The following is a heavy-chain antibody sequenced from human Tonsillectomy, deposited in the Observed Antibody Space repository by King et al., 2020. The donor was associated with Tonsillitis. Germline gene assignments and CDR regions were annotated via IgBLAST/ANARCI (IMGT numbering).Heavy chain of an antibody. D-gene: IGHD5-12*01. V-gene: IGHV3-23*01. CDR1: GFTFSSYA. Sequence: VQLQESGGGLVQPGGSLRLSCAASGFTFSSYAMSWVRQAPGKGLEWVSAISGSGGSTYYADSVKGRFTISSYNSKNTLYLQMNSLRAEDTAVYYCAKDALDIVGHGPIWGQGTTVTVSS. CDR3: AKDALDIVGHGPI. CDR2: ISGSGGST. J-gene: IGHJ6*02.